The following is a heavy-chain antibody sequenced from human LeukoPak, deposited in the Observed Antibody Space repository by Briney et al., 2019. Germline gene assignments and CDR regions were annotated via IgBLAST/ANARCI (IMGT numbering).Heavy chain of an antibody. D-gene: IGHD5-24*01. CDR1: GFTFSGFG. CDR2: VWNDASDR. J-gene: IGHJ5*02. CDR3: LRGVGVSRFNYCDP. Sequence: GGSLRLSSAASGFTFSGFGMRWGRQAPGKGLGWVAVVWNDASDRYYAASVKGRFTVSRANSKNKMFLQMNSLTADDPATHPCLRGVGVSRFNYCDPWGQGTLVVVCS. V-gene: IGHV3-33*01.